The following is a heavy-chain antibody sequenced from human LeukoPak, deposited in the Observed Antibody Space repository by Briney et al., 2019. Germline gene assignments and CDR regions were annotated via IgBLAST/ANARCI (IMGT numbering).Heavy chain of an antibody. CDR3: ASSRMTIYGVVNDAFDI. J-gene: IGHJ3*02. Sequence: GTSLRLSCAASGFTFSSYVMHWVRQAPGKGLEWVAAISSDGSNKYSEHGRFTISRDNSKNTLYLQMISLRAEDTAVYYCASSRMTIYGVVNDAFDIWGQGTMVTVPS. D-gene: IGHD3-3*01. CDR1: GFTFSSYV. V-gene: IGHV3-30*04. CDR2: ISSDGSNK.